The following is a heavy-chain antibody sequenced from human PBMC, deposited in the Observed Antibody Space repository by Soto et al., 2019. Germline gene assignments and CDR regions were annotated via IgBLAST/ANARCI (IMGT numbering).Heavy chain of an antibody. CDR3: ARVFSILGPGGAYTFYSMDV. V-gene: IGHV3-33*01. D-gene: IGHD2-15*01. CDR2: IYPDGNNK. CDR1: GFTFSDHG. Sequence: GGCLRLSCAASGFTFSDHGMHWVRQAPGKGMEWVAVIYPDGNNKYYSDSVKGRFTIARDDSKNTLSLKLNSLRVEDTAVYYCARVFSILGPGGAYTFYSMDVWGDGTPITVPS. J-gene: IGHJ6*04.